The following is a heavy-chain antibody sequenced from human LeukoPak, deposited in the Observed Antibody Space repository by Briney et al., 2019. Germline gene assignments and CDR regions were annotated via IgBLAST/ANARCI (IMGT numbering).Heavy chain of an antibody. CDR2: ISAYNGNT. CDR1: GYTFTSYG. J-gene: IGHJ4*02. CDR3: ARMYYDILTGYYLAY. D-gene: IGHD3-9*01. Sequence: ASVTVSCKASGYTFTSYGISWVRQAPGQGLEWMGWISAYNGNTNYAQKLQGRVTMTTDTSTSTAYMELRSLRSDDTAVYYCARMYYDILTGYYLAYWGQGTLVTVSS. V-gene: IGHV1-18*01.